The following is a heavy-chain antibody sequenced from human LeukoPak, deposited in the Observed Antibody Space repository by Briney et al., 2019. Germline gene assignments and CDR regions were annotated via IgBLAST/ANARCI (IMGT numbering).Heavy chain of an antibody. J-gene: IGHJ3*02. CDR2: MNPNSGNT. Sequence: ASVTVSCKASGGTFSSYAINWVRQATGQGLEWMGWMNPNSGNTGYAQKFQGRVTMTRNTSISTAYMELSSLRSEDTAVYYCAGPVADDAFDIWGQGTMVTVSS. CDR3: AGPVADDAFDI. V-gene: IGHV1-8*02. D-gene: IGHD6-19*01. CDR1: GGTFSSYA.